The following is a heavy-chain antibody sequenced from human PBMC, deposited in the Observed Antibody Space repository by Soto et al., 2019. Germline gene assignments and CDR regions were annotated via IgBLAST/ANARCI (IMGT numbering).Heavy chain of an antibody. J-gene: IGHJ2*01. Sequence: QVQLVESGGGVVQPGRSLRLSCAASGFTVSEHALHWVRQAPGKGLEWMAVVSYDGSNKYYADSVKGRFTISRDNSRSPLPLQMTGWGPEDTVINFLARGAFCGGACFPGQVPNGYSDPGGRGPRV. CDR3: ARGAFCGGACFPGQVPNGYSDP. D-gene: IGHD2-8*01. CDR2: VSYDGSNK. V-gene: IGHV3-30-3*01. CDR1: GFTVSEHA.